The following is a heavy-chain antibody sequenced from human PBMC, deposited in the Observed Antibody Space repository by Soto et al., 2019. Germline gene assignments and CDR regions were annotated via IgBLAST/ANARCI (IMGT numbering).Heavy chain of an antibody. CDR1: GGTFSSYA. D-gene: IGHD2-2*01. V-gene: IGHV1-69*13. J-gene: IGHJ6*02. CDR3: ARGYCSSTSCYAGYYYYGMDV. CDR2: IIPIFGTA. Sequence: SVKVSCTASGGTFSSYAISWVRQAPGQGLEWMGGIIPIFGTANYAQKFQGRVTITADESTSTAYMELSSLRSEDTAVYYCARGYCSSTSCYAGYYYYGMDVWGQGTTVTVSS.